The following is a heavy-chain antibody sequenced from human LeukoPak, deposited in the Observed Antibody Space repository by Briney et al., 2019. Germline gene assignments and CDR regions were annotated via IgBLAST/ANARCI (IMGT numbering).Heavy chain of an antibody. Sequence: GASVKVSCKASGYTFTSYGISWVRQAPGQGLEWMGWISAYNGNTNYAQKLQGRVTMTTDTSTSTAYMELRSLRSDDTAVYHCARSPVLLWFGELKYYFDYWGQGTLVTVSS. CDR1: GYTFTSYG. D-gene: IGHD3-10*01. V-gene: IGHV1-18*01. J-gene: IGHJ4*02. CDR3: ARSPVLLWFGELKYYFDY. CDR2: ISAYNGNT.